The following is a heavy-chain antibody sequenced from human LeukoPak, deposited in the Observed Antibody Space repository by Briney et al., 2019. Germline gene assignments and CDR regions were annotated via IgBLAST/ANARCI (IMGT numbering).Heavy chain of an antibody. CDR3: ARRGDGGRSFDY. Sequence: PGGSLRLSCAASGFTVSGSYMNWVRQAPGKGLEWVSLIYGGGNTYYADSVEGRFTISRDNSKNTPYLQMNSLRAEDTAVYYCARRGDGGRSFDYWGQGTLVTVSS. J-gene: IGHJ4*02. CDR1: GFTVSGSY. CDR2: IYGGGNT. D-gene: IGHD4-23*01. V-gene: IGHV3-53*01.